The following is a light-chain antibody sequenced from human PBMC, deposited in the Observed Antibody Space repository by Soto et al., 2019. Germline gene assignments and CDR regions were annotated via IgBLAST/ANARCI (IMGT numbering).Light chain of an antibody. V-gene: IGLV2-14*01. CDR1: SSDVGGYNY. CDR3: SSYTSSTTPWV. J-gene: IGLJ3*02. Sequence: QSALTQPASVSGSPGQSITISCTGTSSDVGGYNYVSWYQQHPGKAPKLMIYEVSNRPSGVSNRFSGSKSDNTASLTISGLQAEDEGFYYCSSYTSSTTPWVFGGGTKLTVL. CDR2: EVS.